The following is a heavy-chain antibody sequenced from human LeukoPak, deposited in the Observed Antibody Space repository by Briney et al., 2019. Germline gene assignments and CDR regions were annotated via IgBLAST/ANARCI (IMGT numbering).Heavy chain of an antibody. D-gene: IGHD5-24*01. V-gene: IGHV3-66*01. J-gene: IGHJ4*02. CDR2: ISSGGST. Sequence: GGSLRLSCAASGFTVSSDYMGWVRQAPEKGLEWVSLISSGGSTYYPDSLKGRFTISRDNSKNTLYLQMNSLRAEDTAVYYCGRVGDGYNDDYWGQGTLVTVSS. CDR3: GRVGDGYNDDY. CDR1: GFTVSSDY.